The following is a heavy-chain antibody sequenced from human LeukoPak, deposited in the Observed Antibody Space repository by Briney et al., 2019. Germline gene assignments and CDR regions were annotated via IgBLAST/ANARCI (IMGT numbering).Heavy chain of an antibody. J-gene: IGHJ4*02. CDR2: ISESGTGT. Sequence: GGSLRLSCAASGFTFSAYAMSWFRQAPGKGLEWASTISESGTGTYYADSVKGRFTISRDKSKNTLALQMDSLKDGDTAIYYCAKASPTPSLTTLSDYWGQGTLVTASS. CDR3: AKASPTPSLTTLSDY. D-gene: IGHD4-17*01. CDR1: GFTFSAYA. V-gene: IGHV3-23*01.